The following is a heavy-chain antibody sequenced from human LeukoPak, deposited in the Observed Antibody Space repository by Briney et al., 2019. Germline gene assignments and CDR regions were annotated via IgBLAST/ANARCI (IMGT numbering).Heavy chain of an antibody. Sequence: SETLSLTCTVSGGSISSYYWSWIRQPPGKGLEWIGYIYYSGSTNYNPSLKSRVTISVDTSKNQFSLKLSSVTTADTAVYYCAGPTGTTPYYYMDVWGKGTTVTVSS. CDR2: IYYSGST. V-gene: IGHV4-59*01. CDR3: AGPTGTTPYYYMDV. CDR1: GGSISSYY. J-gene: IGHJ6*03. D-gene: IGHD1-7*01.